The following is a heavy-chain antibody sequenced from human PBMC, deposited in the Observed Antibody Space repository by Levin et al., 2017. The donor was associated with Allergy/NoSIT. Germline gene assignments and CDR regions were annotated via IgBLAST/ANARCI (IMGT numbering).Heavy chain of an antibody. Sequence: SETLSLTCAVYGGSFSDYYWSWIRQPPGKGLEWIGEISHSGSTKYNPALKSRVTISVDTSTSQSSLQVSSVSAADTAVYYCARMGHNVIRGSHWGQGTLVTVSS. D-gene: IGHD3-10*01. J-gene: IGHJ4*02. V-gene: IGHV4-34*01. CDR1: GGSFSDYY. CDR2: ISHSGST. CDR3: ARMGHNVIRGSH.